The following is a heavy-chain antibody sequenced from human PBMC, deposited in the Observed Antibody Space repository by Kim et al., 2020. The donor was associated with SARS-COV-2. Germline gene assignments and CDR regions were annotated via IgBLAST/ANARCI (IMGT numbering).Heavy chain of an antibody. Sequence: SLRLSCAASGFTFSSYGMHWVRQAPGKGLEWVAVISYDGSNKYYADSVKGRFTISRDNSKNTLYLQMNSLRAEDTAVYYCAKDQSNYVLKYFDYWGQGTLVTVSS. CDR2: ISYDGSNK. CDR3: AKDQSNYVLKYFDY. D-gene: IGHD4-4*01. J-gene: IGHJ4*02. V-gene: IGHV3-30*18. CDR1: GFTFSSYG.